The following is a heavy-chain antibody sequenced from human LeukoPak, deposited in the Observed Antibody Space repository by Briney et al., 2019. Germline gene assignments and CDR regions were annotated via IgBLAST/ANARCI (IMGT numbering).Heavy chain of an antibody. CDR1: GFTFSSYW. Sequence: GGSLRLSCAASGFTFSSYWMTWVRQAPGKGLEWVANIKQDGSEKYSVDSVKGRFTISRDNAKNSLYLQMDSLRVEDTALYYCAREGQDYTIDYWGQGTLVTVSS. CDR2: IKQDGSEK. V-gene: IGHV3-7*01. J-gene: IGHJ4*02. D-gene: IGHD4-11*01. CDR3: AREGQDYTIDY.